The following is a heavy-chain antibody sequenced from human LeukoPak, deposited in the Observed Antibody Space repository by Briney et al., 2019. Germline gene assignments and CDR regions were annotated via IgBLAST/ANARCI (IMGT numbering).Heavy chain of an antibody. CDR3: AKDTTSDGDYAFAFDI. D-gene: IGHD4-17*01. J-gene: IGHJ3*02. V-gene: IGHV4-34*01. CDR2: INHSGST. Sequence: SETLSLTCAVYGGSFSGYYWSWIRQPPGKGLEWIGEINHSGSTNYNPSLKSRVTISVDTSKNQFSLKLSSVTAADTAVYYCAKDTTSDGDYAFAFDIWGQGTMVTVSS. CDR1: GGSFSGYY.